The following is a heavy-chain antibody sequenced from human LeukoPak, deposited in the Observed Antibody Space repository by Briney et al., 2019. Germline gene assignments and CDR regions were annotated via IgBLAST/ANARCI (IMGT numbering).Heavy chain of an antibody. V-gene: IGHV3-30-3*01. CDR2: ISYDGSNK. CDR3: ARDSSGWYVYYFDY. J-gene: IGHJ4*02. Sequence: PGGSLRLSCAASGFTFSSYAMHWVRQAPGKGLEWVAVISYDGSNKYYADSVKGRFTISRDNSKNTLYLQMNSLRAEDTAVYYCARDSSGWYVYYFDYWGQGTLVTVS. D-gene: IGHD6-19*01. CDR1: GFTFSSYA.